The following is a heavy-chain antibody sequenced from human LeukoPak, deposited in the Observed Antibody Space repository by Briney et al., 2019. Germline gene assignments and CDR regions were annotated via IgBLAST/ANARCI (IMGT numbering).Heavy chain of an antibody. D-gene: IGHD3-10*01. CDR2: IYHSGST. CDR3: ARGNGSGSYNNWFDP. J-gene: IGHJ5*02. CDR1: GGSISSGGYS. V-gene: IGHV4-30-2*01. Sequence: SETLSLTWAVSGGSISSGGYSWSWIRQPPGKGLEWIGYIYHSGSTYYNPSLKSRVTISVDRSNNQVSLKLSSVTAADTAVYYCARGNGSGSYNNWFDPWGQGTLVTVSS.